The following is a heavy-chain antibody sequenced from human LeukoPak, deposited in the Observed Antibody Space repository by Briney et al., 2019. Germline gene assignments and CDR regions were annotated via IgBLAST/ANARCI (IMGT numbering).Heavy chain of an antibody. CDR1: GFTFSNYW. V-gene: IGHV3-74*01. CDR3: VIDGYYYYYMDV. CDR2: INSDGSST. J-gene: IGHJ6*03. Sequence: GGSLRLSCAASGFTFSNYWMHWVRQAPGKGLVWVSRINSDGSSTSYADSVKGRFTISRDNAKNTLYLQMNSLRAEDTAVYYCVIDGYYYYYMDVWGKGTTVTVSS.